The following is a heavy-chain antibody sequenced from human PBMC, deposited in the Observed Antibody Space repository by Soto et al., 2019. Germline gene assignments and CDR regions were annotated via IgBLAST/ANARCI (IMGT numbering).Heavy chain of an antibody. J-gene: IGHJ6*02. Sequence: EVHLVESGGGLVQPGGSLKLSCAASGFNFSGSAIHCVRQASGKGLEWVGRIRSRANNYATSSAASVKGRFKFSRDDSKNTAYLQMSTLKTEDTAVYYCNRGQGAPIGDYYDHGMDVWGQGTTVTVSS. CDR3: NRGQGAPIGDYYDHGMDV. V-gene: IGHV3-73*02. CDR2: IRSRANNYAT. D-gene: IGHD2-2*02. CDR1: GFNFSGSA.